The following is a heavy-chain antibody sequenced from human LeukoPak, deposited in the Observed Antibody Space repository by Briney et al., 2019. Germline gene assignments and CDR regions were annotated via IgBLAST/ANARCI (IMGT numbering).Heavy chain of an antibody. CDR2: ISYDGSNK. V-gene: IGHV3-30-3*01. J-gene: IGHJ6*02. CDR3: ARDHIVVVPAAMPVRYYYYGMDV. CDR1: GFTFSSYA. D-gene: IGHD2-2*01. Sequence: PGGSLRLSCAASGFTFSSYAMHWVRQAPGKGLEWVAVISYDGSNKYYADSVKGRFTISRDNSKNTLYLQMNSLRAEDTAVYYCARDHIVVVPAAMPVRYYYYGMDVWGQGTTVTVSS.